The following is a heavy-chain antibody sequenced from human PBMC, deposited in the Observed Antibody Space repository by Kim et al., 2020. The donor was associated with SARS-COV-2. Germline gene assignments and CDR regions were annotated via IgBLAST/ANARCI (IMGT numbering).Heavy chain of an antibody. Sequence: SVKVSCKASGGTFSSYAISWVRQAPGQGLEWMGRIIPILGIANYAQKFQGRVTITADKSTSTAYMELSSLRSEDTAVYYCASLWADSGYDAWFDYWGQGTLVTVSS. V-gene: IGHV1-69*04. CDR2: IIPILGIA. CDR3: ASLWADSGYDAWFDY. J-gene: IGHJ4*02. CDR1: GGTFSSYA. D-gene: IGHD5-12*01.